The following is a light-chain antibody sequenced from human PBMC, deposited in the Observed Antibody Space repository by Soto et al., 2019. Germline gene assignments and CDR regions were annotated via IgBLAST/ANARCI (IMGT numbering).Light chain of an antibody. Sequence: QSALTQPASMSGSPGQSITISCTGTSGDVGFYDFVSWYQQHPGKVPRLIIYGVTKRPSGVSHRFSVSKSGNTASLTISGLQVEDEAAYSCASYTGSSTYLFGGGTKLTVL. CDR2: GVT. J-gene: IGLJ3*02. CDR3: ASYTGSSTYL. V-gene: IGLV2-14*03. CDR1: SGDVGFYDF.